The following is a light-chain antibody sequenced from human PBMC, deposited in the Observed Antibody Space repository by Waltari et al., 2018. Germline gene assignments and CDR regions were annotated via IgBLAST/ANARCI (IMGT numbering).Light chain of an antibody. Sequence: QSGLTQPASVSASPGQSITISCTGTSSDIGPYNYVSWYQHHPGKAPKLMIYEVSNRPSGVSNRFSGSKSGNTASLTISGLQAEDEADYYCYSYTTNTLGVFGGGTKVTVL. CDR1: SSDIGPYNY. CDR2: EVS. J-gene: IGLJ3*02. V-gene: IGLV2-14*01. CDR3: YSYTTNTLGV.